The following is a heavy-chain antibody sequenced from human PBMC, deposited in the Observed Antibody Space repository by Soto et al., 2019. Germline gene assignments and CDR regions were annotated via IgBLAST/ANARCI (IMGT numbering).Heavy chain of an antibody. CDR2: INPNSGGT. CDR3: ARMDGRYQLLFV. CDR1: GYIFTDYY. Sequence: GASVKVSCKASGYIFTDYYMHWVRQAPGQELGWMGRINPNSGGTNYAQKFQGRVTMTRDTSISTAYMELSSLRSEDTAVYYCARMDGRYQLLFVWGQGTLVTVSS. V-gene: IGHV1-2*06. D-gene: IGHD2-2*01. J-gene: IGHJ4*02.